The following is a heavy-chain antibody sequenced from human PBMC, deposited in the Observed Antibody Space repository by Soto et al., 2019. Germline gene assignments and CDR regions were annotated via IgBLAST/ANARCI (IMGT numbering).Heavy chain of an antibody. Sequence: QVQLVQSGAEVKKPGSSVKVSCKASGGTFSSYAISWVRQAPGQGLEWMGGIIPIFGTANYAQKFQGRVTITADESTSTAYMELSSLRSEDTAVYYCARWGQRVQGYYYYYGMDVWGQGTTVTVSS. V-gene: IGHV1-69*01. J-gene: IGHJ6*02. D-gene: IGHD6-6*01. CDR3: ARWGQRVQGYYYYYGMDV. CDR2: IIPIFGTA. CDR1: GGTFSSYA.